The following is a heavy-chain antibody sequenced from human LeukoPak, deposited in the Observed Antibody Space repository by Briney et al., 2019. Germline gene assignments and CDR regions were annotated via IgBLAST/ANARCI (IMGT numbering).Heavy chain of an antibody. Sequence: PGWPLSLSFASTGFIFSNYALMWVRQAPGKGLEWVSPITGRGDETFYADSVKGRFSLSRDNSKNMLYLQMYSLGAEDTAIYYCAKGAAAGLVDWFDPWGQGTLVTVYS. V-gene: IGHV3-23*01. CDR2: ITGRGDET. CDR3: AKGAAAGLVDWFDP. J-gene: IGHJ5*02. CDR1: GFIFSNYA. D-gene: IGHD6-13*01.